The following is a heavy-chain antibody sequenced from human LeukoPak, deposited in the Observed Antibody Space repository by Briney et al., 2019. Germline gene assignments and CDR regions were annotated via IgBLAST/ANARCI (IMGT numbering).Heavy chain of an antibody. CDR2: ISYDGSNK. V-gene: IGHV3-30-3*01. D-gene: IGHD1-26*01. J-gene: IGHJ4*02. CDR3: AKGEVGAIAGGDFDY. CDR1: GFIFSSYA. Sequence: GGSLRLSCAASGFIFSSYAMHWVRQAPGKGLEWVAVISYDGSNKYYADSVKGRFTISRDNSKNTLYLQMNSLRAEDTAVYYCAKGEVGAIAGGDFDYWGQGTLVTVS.